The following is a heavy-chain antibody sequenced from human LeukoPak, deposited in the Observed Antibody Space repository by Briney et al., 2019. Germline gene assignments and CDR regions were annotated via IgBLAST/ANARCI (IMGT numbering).Heavy chain of an antibody. V-gene: IGHV3-9*01. CDR1: GFIFNNYA. D-gene: IGHD3-22*01. CDR3: ARDPYYYDSSGYPY. Sequence: GGSLRLSCAGSGFIFNNYAMHWVRQPPGKGLEWVSGISWNSGSIDYVDSVKGRFTISRDNAKNSLYLQMNSLRAEDTAVYYCARDPYYYDSSGYPYWGQGTLVTVSS. CDR2: ISWNSGSI. J-gene: IGHJ4*02.